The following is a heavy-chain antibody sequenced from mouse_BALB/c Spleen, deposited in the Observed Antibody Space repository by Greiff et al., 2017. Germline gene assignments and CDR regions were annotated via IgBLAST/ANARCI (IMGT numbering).Heavy chain of an antibody. J-gene: IGHJ3*01. V-gene: IGHV6-6*02. CDR1: GFTFSNYW. CDR3: TGDGYPPPWFAY. CDR2: IRLKSNNYAT. D-gene: IGHD2-3*01. Sequence: EVKLEESGGGLVQPGGSMKLSCVASGFTFSNYWMNWVRQSPEKGLEWVAEIRLKSNNYATHYAESVKGRFTISRDDSKSIVYLQMNNLRAEYTGIYYCTGDGYPPPWFAYWGQGTLVTVSA.